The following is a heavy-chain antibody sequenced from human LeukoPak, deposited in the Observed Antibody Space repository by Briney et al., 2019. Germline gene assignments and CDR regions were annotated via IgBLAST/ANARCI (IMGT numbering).Heavy chain of an antibody. CDR3: ARLVWGTDRYFDL. CDR2: IKQDATAK. Sequence: PGGSLRLSCAASGFTFSCWTSWLRQAPGKGLEWVANIKQDATAKYYVDSVKGRFTISRDNAKNSLYLDMNSLRAEDTAVYYCARLVWGTDRYFDLWGQGTLVTVSS. D-gene: IGHD3-16*01. J-gene: IGHJ4*02. V-gene: IGHV3-7*01. CDR1: GFTFSCW.